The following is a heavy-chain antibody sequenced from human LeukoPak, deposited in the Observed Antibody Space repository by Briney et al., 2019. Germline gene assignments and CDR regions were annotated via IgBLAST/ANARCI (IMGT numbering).Heavy chain of an antibody. CDR2: ISDDSNYI. CDR3: ANHLACGSTSCPSFDY. Sequence: GGSLRLSCAASGFTFSDCSMNWVRQAPGKGLEWVSSISDDSNYIYYADSVKGRFTISRDNAKNSLYLQMNSLRAEDTAVYYCANHLACGSTSCPSFDYWGQGTLVTVSS. CDR1: GFTFSDCS. J-gene: IGHJ4*02. D-gene: IGHD2-2*01. V-gene: IGHV3-21*01.